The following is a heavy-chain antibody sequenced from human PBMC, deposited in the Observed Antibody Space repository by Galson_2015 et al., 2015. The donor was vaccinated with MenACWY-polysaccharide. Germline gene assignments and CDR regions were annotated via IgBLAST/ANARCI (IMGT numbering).Heavy chain of an antibody. Sequence: SLRLSCAASGFTFGSYAIHWARQAPGKGLEWVALISSDGKNAYYADSVRGRSTISRDNSKKTVSLEMNSLRNDDTAVYFCARDACSSVNCYSYFFYYMDVWGKGTTVSVSS. V-gene: IGHV3-33*08. D-gene: IGHD2-2*01. CDR3: ARDACSSVNCYSYFFYYMDV. CDR1: GFTFGSYA. J-gene: IGHJ6*03. CDR2: ISSDGKNA.